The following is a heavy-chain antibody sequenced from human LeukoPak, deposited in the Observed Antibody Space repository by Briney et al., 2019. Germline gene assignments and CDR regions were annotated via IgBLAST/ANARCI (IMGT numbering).Heavy chain of an antibody. J-gene: IGHJ4*02. CDR2: INHSGST. Sequence: SETLSLTCAVYGGSFSGYYWSWIRQPPGKGLEWIGEINHSGSTNYNPSLKSRVTISVDTSKNQFSLKLSSVTAADTAVYYCTLVPLYGDYVLWGQGTLVTVSS. CDR3: TLVPLYGDYVL. V-gene: IGHV4-34*01. D-gene: IGHD4-17*01. CDR1: GGSFSGYY.